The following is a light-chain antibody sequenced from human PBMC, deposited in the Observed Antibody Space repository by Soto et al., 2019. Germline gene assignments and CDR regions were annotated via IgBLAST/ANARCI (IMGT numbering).Light chain of an antibody. V-gene: IGKV1-13*02. Sequence: AIQFTPSPSSLSASVGDRVTITFPASQGISSALAWYQQKPGKAPKLLIYDASSLESGVPSRFSGSGSGTDFTLTISSLQPEDFATYYCQQFNSYPLTFGGGTKVDIK. CDR1: QGISSA. J-gene: IGKJ4*01. CDR3: QQFNSYPLT. CDR2: DAS.